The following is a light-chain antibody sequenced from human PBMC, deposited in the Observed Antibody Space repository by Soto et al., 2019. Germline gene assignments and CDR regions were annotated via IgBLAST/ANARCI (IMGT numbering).Light chain of an antibody. CDR1: SSDVGGYDY. CDR3: SSYAGNNILV. V-gene: IGLV2-8*01. J-gene: IGLJ3*02. Sequence: QSVLTQPPSASGSPGQSVTISCTGTSSDVGGYDYVSWYQQHPGRAPKLMIYEVSKWPSGVPARFSGSKSGNTASLTVSGLRTEDEADYYCSSYAGNNILVFGGGTKLTVL. CDR2: EVS.